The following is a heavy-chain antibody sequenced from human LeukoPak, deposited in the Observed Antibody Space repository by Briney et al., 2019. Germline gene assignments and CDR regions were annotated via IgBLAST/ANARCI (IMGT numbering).Heavy chain of an antibody. CDR3: ARVDCSSTSCRSKFLDY. V-gene: IGHV1-8*01. CDR1: VYTFTNYD. Sequence: ASVKVSCKASVYTFTNYDINWVRQATGQGLEWTGWMNPNSANTGYAQKFQGRVTMTRNTSISTAYMELSSLRSEDTAVYYCARVDCSSTSCRSKFLDYWGQGTLVTVSS. D-gene: IGHD2-2*01. J-gene: IGHJ4*02. CDR2: MNPNSANT.